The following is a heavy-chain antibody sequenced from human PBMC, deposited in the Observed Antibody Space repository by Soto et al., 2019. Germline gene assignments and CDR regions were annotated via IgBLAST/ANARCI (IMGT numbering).Heavy chain of an antibody. D-gene: IGHD2-2*01. CDR3: AREASGPAAINWFDP. V-gene: IGHV3-48*03. CDR2: ISSSGRTI. CDR1: GFTLSNYE. Sequence: GVSLRLSCAASGFTLSNYEMNWVRQAPGKGLEWVSHISSSGRTISYAESVRGRFTISRDNAKNSLYLQMNSLRAEDTAVYYCAREASGPAAINWFDPWGQGTLVTVSS. J-gene: IGHJ5*02.